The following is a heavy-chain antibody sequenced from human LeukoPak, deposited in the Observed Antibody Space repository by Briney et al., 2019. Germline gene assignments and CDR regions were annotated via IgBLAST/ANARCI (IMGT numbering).Heavy chain of an antibody. J-gene: IGHJ4*02. CDR1: GGSISSNTYY. V-gene: IGHV4-39*07. CDR2: IYYSGST. D-gene: IGHD3-16*02. CDR3: ASPVIWGSYRNFDY. Sequence: PSETLSLTCSVSGGSISSNTYYWGWIRQPPGKGLEWIGSIYYSGSTYYNPSLKSRVTISIDTSKNQFSLTLNSVTAADTAVYYCASPVIWGSYRNFDYWGQGTLVTVSS.